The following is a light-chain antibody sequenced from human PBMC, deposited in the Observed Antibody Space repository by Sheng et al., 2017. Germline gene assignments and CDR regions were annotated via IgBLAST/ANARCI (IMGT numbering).Light chain of an antibody. J-gene: IGKJ1*01. CDR1: QGISNS. CDR2: AAS. Sequence: DIQMTQSPSSLSASVGDRVTITCRASQGISNSLAWYQQKVGKAPKLLLNAASRLQSGVPSRFSGSGSGTDYALTISSLQPEDFAVYYCQQYGRSPWTFGQGTKVEIK. CDR3: QQYGRSPWT. V-gene: IGKV1-NL1*01.